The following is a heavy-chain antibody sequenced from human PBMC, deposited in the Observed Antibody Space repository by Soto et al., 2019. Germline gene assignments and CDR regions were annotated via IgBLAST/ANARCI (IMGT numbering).Heavy chain of an antibody. CDR1: GFTFSDYY. CDR2: ISPSSSGRAT. J-gene: IGHJ4*02. V-gene: IGHV3-11*01. CDR3: ATHYYYDNSGYLYD. Sequence: QVQLVESGGGLVKPGGSLRLSCAASGFTFSDYYISWIRQAPGKGLEWVSYISPSSSGRATDYADSVKGRFTISRDDAKNSLYLQMNGLRAENPAVYYCATHYYYDNSGYLYDWGQGTLVTVSS. D-gene: IGHD3-22*01.